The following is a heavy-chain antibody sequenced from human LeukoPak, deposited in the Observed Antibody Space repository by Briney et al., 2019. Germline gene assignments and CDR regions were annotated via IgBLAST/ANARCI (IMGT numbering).Heavy chain of an antibody. CDR2: VYYDGSS. CDR1: GGSIGFYY. D-gene: IGHD3-10*01. J-gene: IGHJ4*02. V-gene: IGHV4-59*01. Sequence: SETLSLTCTVSGGSIGFYYWNWIRQPPGKGLEWIGCVYYDGSSNYNPSLKSRVTISVDTSKIQFSLKLSSVTAADTAVYYCARSIKRGLFDYWGQGSLVTVSS. CDR3: ARSIKRGLFDY.